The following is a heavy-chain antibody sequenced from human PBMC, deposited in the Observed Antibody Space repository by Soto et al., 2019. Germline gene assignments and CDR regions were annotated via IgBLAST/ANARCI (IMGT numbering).Heavy chain of an antibody. V-gene: IGHV1-18*01. CDR3: ARDIFEVIGYSSGWLDY. Sequence: QVQLVQSGAEVKKPGASVKVSCKASGYTFTSYGISWVRQAPGQGLEWMGWISAYNGKTNYAQKLQGRVTMTTDTSTSTAYMELRSLRSDDTAVYYCARDIFEVIGYSSGWLDYWGQGTLVTVSS. CDR2: ISAYNGKT. J-gene: IGHJ4*02. D-gene: IGHD6-19*01. CDR1: GYTFTSYG.